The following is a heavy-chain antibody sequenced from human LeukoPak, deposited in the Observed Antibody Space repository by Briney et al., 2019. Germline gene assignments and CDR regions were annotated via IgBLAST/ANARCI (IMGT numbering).Heavy chain of an antibody. J-gene: IGHJ6*03. CDR2: ISGSGGST. CDR3: AKDKYCSSTSCSNYYYYYMDV. CDR1: GFTFSSYA. V-gene: IGHV3-23*01. D-gene: IGHD2-2*01. Sequence: GGSLRLSCAASGFTFSSYAMSWVRQAPGKGLEWVSAISGSGGSTYYADSVKGRFTISGDNSKNTLYLQMNSLRAEDTAVYYCAKDKYCSSTSCSNYYYYYMDVWGKGTTVTVSS.